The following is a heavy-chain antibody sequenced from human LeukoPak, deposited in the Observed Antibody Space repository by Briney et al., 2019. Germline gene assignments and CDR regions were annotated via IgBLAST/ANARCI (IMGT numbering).Heavy chain of an antibody. Sequence: GGSLRLPCAASGFTFSSSGMHWVRQAPGKGLEWVALIWYDGSNKYYADSVKGRFTISRDNSKNTLYLQMNSLRAEDTAIYYCARDPGGSGYSFDSWGQGTLVTVSS. V-gene: IGHV3-33*01. CDR3: ARDPGGSGYSFDS. D-gene: IGHD6-19*01. CDR1: GFTFSSSG. CDR2: IWYDGSNK. J-gene: IGHJ4*02.